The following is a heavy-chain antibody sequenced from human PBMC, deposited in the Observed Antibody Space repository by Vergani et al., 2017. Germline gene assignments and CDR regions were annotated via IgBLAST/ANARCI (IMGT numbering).Heavy chain of an antibody. Sequence: EVQLVESGGGLVKPGGSLRLSCAASGFTFSSYSMNWVRQAPGKGLEWVSSISSSSSYIYYADSVKGRFTISRDNAKNSLYLQMNSLRAEDTAVYYCAXEDIAADYYYYMDVWGKGTTVTVSS. J-gene: IGHJ6*03. CDR1: GFTFSSYS. V-gene: IGHV3-21*01. CDR3: AXEDIAADYYYYMDV. D-gene: IGHD6-13*01. CDR2: ISSSSSYI.